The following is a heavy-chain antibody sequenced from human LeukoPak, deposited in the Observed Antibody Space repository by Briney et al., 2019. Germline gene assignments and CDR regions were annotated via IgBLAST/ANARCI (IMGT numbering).Heavy chain of an antibody. CDR1: GFTFSSYG. CDR3: GGAGRAPVY. D-gene: IGHD6-19*01. CDR2: ISYDGSNK. J-gene: IGHJ4*02. V-gene: IGHV3-30*03. Sequence: GGSLRLSCAASGFTFSSYGMHWVRQAPGKGLEWVAVISYDGSNKYYADSVKGRFTISRDNSKNTLYLQMNSLRAEDTAVYYCGGAGRAPVYWGQGTLVTVSS.